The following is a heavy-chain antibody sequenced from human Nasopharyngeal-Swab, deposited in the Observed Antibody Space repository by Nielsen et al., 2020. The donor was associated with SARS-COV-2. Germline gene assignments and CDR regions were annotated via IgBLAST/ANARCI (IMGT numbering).Heavy chain of an antibody. D-gene: IGHD3-3*01. CDR1: GFTFSSYS. CDR2: ISSSSSYI. V-gene: IGHV3-21*01. J-gene: IGHJ6*02. CDR3: ASYDFWSGSTYYYYYGMDV. Sequence: GGSLRLSCAASGFTFSSYSMNWVRQAPGKGLEWVSSISSSSSYIYYADSVKGRFTISRDNAKNSLYLQMNSLSAEDTAVYYCASYDFWSGSTYYYYYGMDVWGQGTTVTVSS.